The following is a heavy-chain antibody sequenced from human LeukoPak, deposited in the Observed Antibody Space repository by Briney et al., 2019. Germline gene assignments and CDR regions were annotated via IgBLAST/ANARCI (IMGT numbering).Heavy chain of an antibody. V-gene: IGHV1-18*01. D-gene: IGHD6-6*01. Sequence: ASVKDSCKASGYTFSSYGFSWVRQAPGQGLEWMGWISAYTGNRNYAQKFQGRVTLTTDTSTSTASMELKTLRSDDTALYYCARDTGYSSSSLEYWGQGTLVTVSS. CDR2: ISAYTGNR. J-gene: IGHJ4*02. CDR3: ARDTGYSSSSLEY. CDR1: GYTFSSYG.